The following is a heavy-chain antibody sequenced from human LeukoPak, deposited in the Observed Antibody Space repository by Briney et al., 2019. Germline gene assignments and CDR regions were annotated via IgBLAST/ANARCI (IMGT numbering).Heavy chain of an antibody. J-gene: IGHJ3*02. CDR3: ARYEDSSCYYGLYDAFDI. Sequence: PGGSLRLSCAASGFTFSSYSMNWVRQAPGKGLEYVSANSSNSGSTYNANSANVRFTISRDNSKDTLYLQMGSQRAEDMAVDYCARYEDSSCYYGLYDAFDIWGQGTMVTVSS. D-gene: IGHD3-22*01. V-gene: IGHV3-64*01. CDR2: NSSNSGST. CDR1: GFTFSSYS.